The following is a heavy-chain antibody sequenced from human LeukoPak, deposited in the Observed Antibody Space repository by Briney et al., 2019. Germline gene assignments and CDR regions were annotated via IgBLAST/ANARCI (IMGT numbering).Heavy chain of an antibody. J-gene: IGHJ6*02. CDR1: GGSFSGYY. Sequence: KPSETLSLTCAVYGGSFSGYYWSWIRQPPGKGLEWIGEINHSGSTNYNPSLKSRVTISVDTSKNQFSLKLSSVTAADTAVYYCARADQRDCSSTSCVYGMDVWGQGTTVTVSS. V-gene: IGHV4-34*01. CDR2: INHSGST. D-gene: IGHD2-2*01. CDR3: ARADQRDCSSTSCVYGMDV.